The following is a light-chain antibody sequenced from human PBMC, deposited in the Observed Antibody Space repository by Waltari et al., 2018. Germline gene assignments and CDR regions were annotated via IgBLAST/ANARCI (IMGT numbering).Light chain of an antibody. V-gene: IGLV2-11*01. CDR1: SSDVGGNNY. Sequence: QSALTQPRSVSGSLGQSVTISCTGTSSDVGGNNYVTWYQQHPGKAPKLMIYDVNKRPSGCPSRVSGSKSGSAASLTISGRQTEDGADYSCCSFAASYSAVFGGGTRLTVL. CDR3: CSFAASYSAV. CDR2: DVN. J-gene: IGLJ3*02.